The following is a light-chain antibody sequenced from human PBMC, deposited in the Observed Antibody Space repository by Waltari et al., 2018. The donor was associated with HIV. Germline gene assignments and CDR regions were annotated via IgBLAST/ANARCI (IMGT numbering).Light chain of an antibody. Sequence: QSVLTQPPSVSAAPGQTGTISCFGSRSPRERDSVYCYQHVPGAAPKLLIYDNNKRPSGIPDRFSGSKSGTSATLDITGLQTGGEADYYCGTWDPRLSVGVFGGGTKLTVL. V-gene: IGLV1-51*01. CDR2: DNN. CDR1: RSPRERDS. CDR3: GTWDPRLSVGV. J-gene: IGLJ2*01.